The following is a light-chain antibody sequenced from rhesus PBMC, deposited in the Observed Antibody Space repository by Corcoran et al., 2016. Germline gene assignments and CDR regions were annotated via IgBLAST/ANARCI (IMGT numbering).Light chain of an antibody. CDR2: GSS. CDR3: QQYSNWPRT. V-gene: IGKV3-42*03. J-gene: IGKJ1*01. Sequence: EIVMTQSPATLSLSPGERATLSCRARQSVSSSLAWYQQKPGQVPRPLIYGSSSRTTGIPERFSCSGSGTYFPLTISSLEPEDFAVYYCQQYSNWPRTFGQGTKVEIK. CDR1: QSVSSS.